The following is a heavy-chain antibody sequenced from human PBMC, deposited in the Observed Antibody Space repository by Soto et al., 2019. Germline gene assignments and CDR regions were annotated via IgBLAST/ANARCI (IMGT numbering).Heavy chain of an antibody. CDR3: ARNMAGVVTGRMDV. D-gene: IGHD3-3*01. CDR2: IDPSDSYT. V-gene: IGHV5-10-1*01. Sequence: LKISCKGSGYSFTSYWISWVRQMPGKGLEWMGRIDPSDSYTNYSPSFQAHVTISADNAISTAYLQWSSLKASDTAMYYCARNMAGVVTGRMDVWGQGTTVTVSS. CDR1: GYSFTSYW. J-gene: IGHJ6*02.